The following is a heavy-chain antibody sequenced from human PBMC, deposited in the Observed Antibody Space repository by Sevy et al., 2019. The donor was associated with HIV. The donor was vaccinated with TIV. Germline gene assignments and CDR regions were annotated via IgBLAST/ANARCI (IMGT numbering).Heavy chain of an antibody. D-gene: IGHD2-15*01. J-gene: IGHJ6*02. V-gene: IGHV3-7*01. CDR1: GFTFSSYW. Sequence: GGSLRLSCAASGFTFSSYWMSWVRQAPGKGLEWVANIKQDGSEKYYEDSVKGRFTISRDNAKNSLYLQMNSLRAEDTAVYYCARDASLGYCSGGSCRYYYGMDVWGQGTTVTVSS. CDR2: IKQDGSEK. CDR3: ARDASLGYCSGGSCRYYYGMDV.